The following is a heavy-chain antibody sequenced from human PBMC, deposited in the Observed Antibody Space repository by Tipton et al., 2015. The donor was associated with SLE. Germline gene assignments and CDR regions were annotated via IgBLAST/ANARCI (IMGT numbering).Heavy chain of an antibody. Sequence: TLSLTCSVSGGSIRDYFWSWIRQAPGKGPEWIGHMSDSGDTNYNPSLKSRVTISVDTSRSQISLRLNSVTAADTAIYYCVKGQEVAATNYYYYMDVWGKGTTVTVSS. CDR2: MSDSGDT. V-gene: IGHV4-59*01. J-gene: IGHJ6*03. CDR3: VKGQEVAATNYYYYMDV. CDR1: GGSIRDYF. D-gene: IGHD6-19*01.